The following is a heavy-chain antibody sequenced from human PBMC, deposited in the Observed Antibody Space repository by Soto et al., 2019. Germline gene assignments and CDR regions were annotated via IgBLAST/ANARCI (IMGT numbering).Heavy chain of an antibody. CDR2: IYTSGST. D-gene: IGHD4-17*01. CDR3: ARDGTTFGDHRLDY. V-gene: IGHV4-4*07. J-gene: IGHJ4*02. Sequence: TLSLTCTVSGGSISSYYWSWIRQPAGKGLEWIGRIYTSGSTNYNPSLKSRVTMSVDTSKNQFSLKLSSVTAADTAVYYCARDGTTFGDHRLDYCRQGSLVTVSS. CDR1: GGSISSYY.